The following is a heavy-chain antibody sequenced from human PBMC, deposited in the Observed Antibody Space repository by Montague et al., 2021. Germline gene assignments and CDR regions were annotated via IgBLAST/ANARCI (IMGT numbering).Heavy chain of an antibody. CDR2: ISDDGTSE. V-gene: IGHV3-30*03. D-gene: IGHD4-17*01. J-gene: IGHJ4*02. CDR1: GFTFTNYG. CDR3: ARGIRDIYGDYFQN. Sequence: SLRLSCAASGFTFTNYGMHWVRQAPGKGLEWVAVISDDGTSEYYENSVKGRFTISRDDSRNTVFLQMSSLRPEDTAVYYCARGIRDIYGDYFQNWGQGTLVTVSS.